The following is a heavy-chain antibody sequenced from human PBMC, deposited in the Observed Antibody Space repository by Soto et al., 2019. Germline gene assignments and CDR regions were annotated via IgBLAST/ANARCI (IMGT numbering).Heavy chain of an antibody. V-gene: IGHV1-18*04. CDR2: ISAYNGNT. J-gene: IGHJ4*02. CDR1: GYTFTSYG. Sequence: RASVKVSCKASGYTFTSYGISWVRQAPGQGLEWMGWISAYNGNTNYAQKLQGRVTMTTDTSTSTAYMELRSLRSDDTAVYYCARSRITGYSSGWSLFDYWGQGTLVTVSS. CDR3: ARSRITGYSSGWSLFDY. D-gene: IGHD6-19*01.